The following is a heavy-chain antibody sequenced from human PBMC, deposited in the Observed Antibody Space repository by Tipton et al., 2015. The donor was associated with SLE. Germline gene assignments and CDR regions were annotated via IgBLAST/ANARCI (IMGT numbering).Heavy chain of an antibody. D-gene: IGHD3-3*01. CDR3: ARDLGVVMEGWFDP. CDR1: GGSISSDY. CDR2: IHNSGST. V-gene: IGHV4-59*01. J-gene: IGHJ5*02. Sequence: TLSLTCTVSGGSISSDYWSWIRQPPGKRLEWIGFIHNSGSTKYNPSLKSRVTMSMGTSKSQFSLELRSVTAADTAVYYCARDLGVVMEGWFDPWGQGTLVTVSS.